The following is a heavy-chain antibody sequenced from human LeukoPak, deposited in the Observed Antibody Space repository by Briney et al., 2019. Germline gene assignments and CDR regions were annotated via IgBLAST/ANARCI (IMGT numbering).Heavy chain of an antibody. J-gene: IGHJ3*02. CDR1: GGSISSYY. D-gene: IGHD5-18*01. V-gene: IGHV4-59*01. CDR3: ARDGIQYGDAFDI. Sequence: SETLSLTCTVSGGSISSYYWSWIRQPPGKGLEWIGYIYYSGSTNYNPSLKSRVTISVDTSKNQSSLKLSSVTAADTAVYYCARDGIQYGDAFDIWGQGTMVTVSS. CDR2: IYYSGST.